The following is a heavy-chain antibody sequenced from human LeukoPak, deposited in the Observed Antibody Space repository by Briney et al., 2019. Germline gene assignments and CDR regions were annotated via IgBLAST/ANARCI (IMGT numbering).Heavy chain of an antibody. J-gene: IGHJ5*02. CDR1: GFTFSSYS. CDR3: ARDSLSDYYDSSGYVVAFDP. Sequence: KTGGSLRLSCAASGFTFSSYSMNWVRQAPGKGLEWVSFISSSSSYIYYADSVKGRFTISRDNAKNSLYLQMNSLRAEDTAVYYCARDSLSDYYDSSGYVVAFDPWGQGTLVTVSS. D-gene: IGHD3-22*01. V-gene: IGHV3-21*01. CDR2: ISSSSSYI.